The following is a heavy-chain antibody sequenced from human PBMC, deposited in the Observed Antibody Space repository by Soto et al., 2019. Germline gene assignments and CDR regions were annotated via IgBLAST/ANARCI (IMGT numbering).Heavy chain of an antibody. CDR1: GFTFSSYA. D-gene: IGHD1-7*01. J-gene: IGHJ4*02. Sequence: LRLSCADSGFTFSSYAMSWVRQAPGKGLEWVSLISGSGGSTYYADSVKGRFTISRDNSKNTLNLQMNTLRAEDTAVYYCAKDPGDKTTHAYFFDYWGQGSLVTVSS. CDR3: AKDPGDKTTHAYFFDY. CDR2: ISGSGGST. V-gene: IGHV3-23*01.